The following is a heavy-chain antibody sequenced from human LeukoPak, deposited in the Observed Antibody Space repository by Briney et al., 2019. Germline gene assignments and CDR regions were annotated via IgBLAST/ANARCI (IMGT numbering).Heavy chain of an antibody. CDR2: ISYDGSNK. CDR1: GFTFSSYA. CDR3: ARDLGITIFGVVIGEPSGPFDY. Sequence: GGSLRLSCAASGFTFSSYAMHWVRQAPGKGLEWVAVISYDGSNKYYADSVKGRFTISRDNSKNTLYLQMNSLRAEDTAVYYCARDLGITIFGVVIGEPSGPFDYWGQGTLVTVSS. J-gene: IGHJ4*02. V-gene: IGHV3-30-3*01. D-gene: IGHD3-3*01.